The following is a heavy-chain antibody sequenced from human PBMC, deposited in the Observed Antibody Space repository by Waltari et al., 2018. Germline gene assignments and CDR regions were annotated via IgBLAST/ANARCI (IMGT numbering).Heavy chain of an antibody. D-gene: IGHD1-26*01. J-gene: IGHJ6*03. CDR1: GGSISSYY. V-gene: IGHV4-59*01. CDR2: IYYSGST. Sequence: QVQLQESGPGLVKPSETLSLTCTVSGGSISSYYWSWIRQPPGKGLEWIGYIYYSGSTNYNPSLKSRVTISVDTSKNQFSLKLSSVTAADTAGYYCASIGPGYYYMDVWGKGTTVTVSS. CDR3: ASIGPGYYYMDV.